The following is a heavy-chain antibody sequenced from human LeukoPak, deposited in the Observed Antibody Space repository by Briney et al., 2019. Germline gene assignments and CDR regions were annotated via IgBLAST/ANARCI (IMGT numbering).Heavy chain of an antibody. CDR3: ARDPGYSYGQGWFDP. Sequence: PGGSLRLSCAASGFTFSSYGMHWVRQAPGKGLEWVAVIWYGGSNKYYADSVKGRFTISRDNSKNTLYLQMNSLRAEDTAVYYCARDPGYSYGQGWFDPWGQGTLVTVSS. V-gene: IGHV3-33*01. J-gene: IGHJ5*02. CDR2: IWYGGSNK. D-gene: IGHD5-18*01. CDR1: GFTFSSYG.